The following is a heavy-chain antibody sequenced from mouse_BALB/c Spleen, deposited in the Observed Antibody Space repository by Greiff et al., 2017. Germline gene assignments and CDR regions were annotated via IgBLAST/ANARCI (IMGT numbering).Heavy chain of an antibody. Sequence: VQLQQSGAELVKPGASVKLSCKASGYTFTSYYMYWVKQRPGQGLEWIGEINPSNGGTNFNEKFKSKATLTVDKSSSTAYMQLSSLTSEDSAVYYCTRPATADAMDYWGQGTSVTVSS. J-gene: IGHJ4*01. CDR2: INPSNGGT. CDR3: TRPATADAMDY. CDR1: GYTFTSYY. D-gene: IGHD1-2*01. V-gene: IGHV1S81*02.